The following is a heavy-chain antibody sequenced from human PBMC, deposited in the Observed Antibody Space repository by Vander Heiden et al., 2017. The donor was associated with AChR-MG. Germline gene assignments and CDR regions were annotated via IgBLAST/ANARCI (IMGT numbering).Heavy chain of an antibody. CDR1: GSPFSSYA. D-gene: IGHD3-22*01. Sequence: QVQLVESGGGVVQPGRSLSISCAASGSPFSSYAMHWVRQAPGKGLEWVAVISYDGSNKYYADSVKGRFTISRDNSKNTLYLQMNSLRAEDTAVYYCARREIYYYDSSGYYQYWGQGTLVTVS. V-gene: IGHV3-30-3*01. CDR3: ARREIYYYDSSGYYQY. J-gene: IGHJ4*02. CDR2: ISYDGSNK.